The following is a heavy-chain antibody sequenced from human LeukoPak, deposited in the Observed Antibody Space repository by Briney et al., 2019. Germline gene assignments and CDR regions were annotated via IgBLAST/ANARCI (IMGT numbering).Heavy chain of an antibody. V-gene: IGHV4-4*07. D-gene: IGHD5-12*01. J-gene: IGHJ4*02. Sequence: SETLSLTCTVSGGSTNTYCWSWIRQPAEKGLEWIGRIYPSGSTYYNPSLRSRVTISIDKSKNQFSLRLTSVTAADTAVYYCARDRSGYSEYYFDYWGQGSLVTVSS. CDR1: GGSTNTYC. CDR3: ARDRSGYSEYYFDY. CDR2: IYPSGST.